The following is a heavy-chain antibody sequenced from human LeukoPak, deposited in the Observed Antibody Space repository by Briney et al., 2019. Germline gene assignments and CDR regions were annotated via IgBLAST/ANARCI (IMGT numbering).Heavy chain of an antibody. J-gene: IGHJ4*02. CDR3: ARDDHGGTRY. Sequence: PGGSLRLSCAASGFTFTNYWMSWVRQAPGKGLEWVANIKQDGSEKYYVDSVKGRFSISRDNAKNSLYLQMNSLRAEDTAVYYCARDDHGGTRYWGQGTLVTVSS. V-gene: IGHV3-7*01. D-gene: IGHD4/OR15-4a*01. CDR1: GFTFTNYW. CDR2: IKQDGSEK.